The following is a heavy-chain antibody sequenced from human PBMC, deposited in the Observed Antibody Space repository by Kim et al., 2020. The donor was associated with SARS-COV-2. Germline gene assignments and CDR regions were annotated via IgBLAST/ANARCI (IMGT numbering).Heavy chain of an antibody. V-gene: IGHV3-7*01. J-gene: IGHJ4*02. CDR2: IKQDGSEK. CDR3: ARGRRFVYQRVITTYYFDY. CDR1: GFTFSSYW. Sequence: GGSLRLSCAASGFTFSSYWMSWVRQAPGKGLEWVANIKQDGSEKYYVDSVKGRFTISRDNAKNSLYLQMNSLRAEDTAVYYCARGRRFVYQRVITTYYFDYWGQGTLVTVSS. D-gene: IGHD3-22*01.